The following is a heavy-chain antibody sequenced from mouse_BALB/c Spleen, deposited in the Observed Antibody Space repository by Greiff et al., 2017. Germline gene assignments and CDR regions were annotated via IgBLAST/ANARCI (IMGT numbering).Heavy chain of an antibody. CDR2: IYPGDGDT. CDR3: AREGYGSSYLYAMDY. CDR1: GYAFSSYW. V-gene: IGHV1-80*01. Sequence: VQLQQSGAELVRPGSSVKISCKASGYAFSSYWMNWVKQRPGQGLEWIGQIYPGDGDTNYNGKFKGKATLTADKSSSTAYMQLSSLTSEDSAVYFCAREGYGSSYLYAMDYWGQGTSVTVSA. D-gene: IGHD1-1*01. J-gene: IGHJ4*01.